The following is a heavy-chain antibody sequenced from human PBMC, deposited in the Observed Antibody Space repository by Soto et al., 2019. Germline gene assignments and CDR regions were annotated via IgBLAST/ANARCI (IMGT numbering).Heavy chain of an antibody. D-gene: IGHD1-1*01. CDR1: GFTFSNAW. Sequence: GGSLRLSCAASGFTFSNAWMSWVRQAPGKGLIWVSRISDDGSTTTYADSVKGRFTISRDNAKNTLYLQMNSLRADDTGLYYCTRGPRVSSTGTGAHWGQGTLVTVSS. CDR3: TRGPRVSSTGTGAH. J-gene: IGHJ4*02. V-gene: IGHV3-74*01. CDR2: ISDDGSTT.